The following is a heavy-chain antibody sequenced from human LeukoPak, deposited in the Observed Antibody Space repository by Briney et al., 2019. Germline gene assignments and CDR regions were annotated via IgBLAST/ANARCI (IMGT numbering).Heavy chain of an antibody. D-gene: IGHD3-3*01. CDR1: GFTFSDNY. V-gene: IGHV3-11*04. CDR3: ARSADLWGHSTIDH. CDR2: IGNSGSTI. Sequence: PGGSLRLSCAASGFTFSDNYMSWVRQAPGKGPEWISYIGNSGSTIFYGDSVKGRFTISRDNAKNLVYLEMNSLKVEDTAVYFCARSADLWGHSTIDHWGQGILVTVSS. J-gene: IGHJ4*02.